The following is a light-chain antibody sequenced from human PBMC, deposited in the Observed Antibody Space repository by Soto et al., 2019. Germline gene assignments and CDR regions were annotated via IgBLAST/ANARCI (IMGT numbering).Light chain of an antibody. CDR1: QSVSSYY. CDR2: AAS. CDR3: QQYSSTPHT. J-gene: IGKJ2*01. V-gene: IGKV3-20*01. Sequence: EIVLTQSPGTLSLSPGERATLSCRASQSVSSYYLAWYQQKPGQAPRLLIYAASSRATGIPDRFSGGGSGTDFTLTISRLEPEDFAVYYCQQYSSTPHTFGQGTKVDIK.